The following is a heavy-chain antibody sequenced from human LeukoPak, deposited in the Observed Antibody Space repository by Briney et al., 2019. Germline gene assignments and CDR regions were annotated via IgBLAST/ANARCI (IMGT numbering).Heavy chain of an antibody. CDR2: IYHSGST. CDR1: DGSISSGGYY. Sequence: SETLSLTCTVSDGSISSGGYYWSWIRQPPGKGLEWIGYIYHSGSTYYNPSLKSRVTISVDMSNNQFSLKLTSVTAADTAVYYCARDPNRRYYGSGSSSPLDYWGQGTLVTVSS. D-gene: IGHD3-10*01. CDR3: ARDPNRRYYGSGSSSPLDY. V-gene: IGHV4-30-2*01. J-gene: IGHJ4*02.